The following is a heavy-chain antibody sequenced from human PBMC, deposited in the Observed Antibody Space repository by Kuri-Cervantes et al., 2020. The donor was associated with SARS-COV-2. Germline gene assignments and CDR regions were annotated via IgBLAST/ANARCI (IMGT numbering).Heavy chain of an antibody. V-gene: IGHV3-33*01. D-gene: IGHD3-22*01. J-gene: IGHJ6*02. CDR1: GFTFSSYG. CDR3: ARESKYPMMYYYYGMDV. CDR2: IWYDGSNK. Sequence: GGSLRLSCAASGFTFSSYGMHWVRQAPGKGLEWVAVIWYDGSNKYYADSVKGRFTISRDNSKNTLYLQMNSLRAEDTAVYYSARESKYPMMYYYYGMDVWGQGTTVTVSS.